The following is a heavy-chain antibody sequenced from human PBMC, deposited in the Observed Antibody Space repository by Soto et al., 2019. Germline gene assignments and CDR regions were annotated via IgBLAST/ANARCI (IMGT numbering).Heavy chain of an antibody. D-gene: IGHD3-22*01. J-gene: IGHJ5*02. Sequence: VQLVPSGAEVKRPGASVEVSCQASGYTFTSYGISWVRQAPGQGLGWMGWISAYNGNTNYAQTLQGRVTMTTDTPTSTAYMELRSLRSDDTDVYYCARAPLYDSSGYYYDGWFDPWGQGTLVTVSS. V-gene: IGHV1-18*01. CDR3: ARAPLYDSSGYYYDGWFDP. CDR1: GYTFTSYG. CDR2: ISAYNGNT.